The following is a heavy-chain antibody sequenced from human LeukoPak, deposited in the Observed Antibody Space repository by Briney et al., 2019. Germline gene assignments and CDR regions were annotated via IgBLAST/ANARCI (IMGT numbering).Heavy chain of an antibody. J-gene: IGHJ6*03. D-gene: IGHD6-6*01. CDR1: GYTFIGYY. Sequence: GASVKVSCKASGYTFIGYYMHWVRQAPGQGLEWMGWINPNSGGTNYAQKFQGRVTMTRDTSISTAYMELSRLRSDDTAVYYCARALSRIAARPGGWDYYYYMDVWGKGTTVTVSS. CDR2: INPNSGGT. V-gene: IGHV1-2*02. CDR3: ARALSRIAARPGGWDYYYYMDV.